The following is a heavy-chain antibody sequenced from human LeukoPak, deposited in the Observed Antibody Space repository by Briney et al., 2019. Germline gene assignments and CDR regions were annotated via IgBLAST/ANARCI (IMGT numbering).Heavy chain of an antibody. CDR1: GGSISSGSYY. D-gene: IGHD1-26*01. V-gene: IGHV4-61*02. CDR2: IHTSGSI. J-gene: IGHJ5*02. Sequence: SETLSLACTVSGGSISSGSYYWSWIRQPAGKGLEWIGRIHTSGSINYNPSLKSRVTISVDTSKNQFSLKLSSVTAADTAVYYCARVDPSYYVGNNWFDPWGQGTLVTVSS. CDR3: ARVDPSYYVGNNWFDP.